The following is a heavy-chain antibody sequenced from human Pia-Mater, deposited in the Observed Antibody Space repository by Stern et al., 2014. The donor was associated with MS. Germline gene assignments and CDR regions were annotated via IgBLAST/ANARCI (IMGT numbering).Heavy chain of an antibody. CDR3: ARPSNSGLFLHH. V-gene: IGHV5-51*01. J-gene: IGHJ1*01. Sequence: EMQLVESGAEVKKPGESLKISCKGSGYNFTTYWIAWVRQMPGRGLEWMGLLYPGDSQNRYSPSFQGHVTMSADTSISTAYLQWSSLKASDTAIYYCARPSNSGLFLHHWGQGTLVTVSS. CDR2: LYPGDSQN. CDR1: GYNFTTYW. D-gene: IGHD6-19*01.